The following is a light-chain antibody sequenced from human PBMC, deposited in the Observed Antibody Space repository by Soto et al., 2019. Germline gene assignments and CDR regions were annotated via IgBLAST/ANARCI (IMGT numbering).Light chain of an antibody. CDR2: LGS. V-gene: IGKV2-28*01. CDR3: MQALQTPYT. Sequence: DIVMTQSPLSLPVTPGEPASISCRSSQSLLHSNGYNYLVWYLQKPGQSPQLLIYLGSNRASGVPDRFSGSGSATDFTLKISRVEAEDVGVYYCMQALQTPYTFGQGTKLEIE. J-gene: IGKJ2*01. CDR1: QSLLHSNGYNY.